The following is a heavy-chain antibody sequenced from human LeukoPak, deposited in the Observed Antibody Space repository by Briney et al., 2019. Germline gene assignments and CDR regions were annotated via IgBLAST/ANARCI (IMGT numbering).Heavy chain of an antibody. CDR3: AKDPTGADY. CDR1: GFTFSSYG. V-gene: IGHV3-30*02. J-gene: IGHJ4*02. D-gene: IGHD1-26*01. Sequence: GGSLRLSCAASGFTFSSYGMHWVPHAPGKGREWVAFIRYDGSNKYYADSVKGRFTISRDNYKNTLYQKMNRLRAEDTAVYYCAKDPTGADYWGQGTLVTVSS. CDR2: IRYDGSNK.